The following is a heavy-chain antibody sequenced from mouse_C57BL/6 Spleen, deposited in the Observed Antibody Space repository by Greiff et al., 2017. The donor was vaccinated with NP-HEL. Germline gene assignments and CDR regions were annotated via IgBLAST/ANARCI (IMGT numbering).Heavy chain of an antibody. V-gene: IGHV1-61*01. CDR1: GFTFTSYW. D-gene: IGHD2-1*01. Sequence: QVQLQQPGAELVRPGSSVKLSCKASGFTFTSYWMDWVKQRPGQGLEWIGNIYPSDSETHYNQKFKDKATLTVDKSSSTAYMQLSSLTSEDSAVYYCARGDGNYGYAMDYWGQGTSVTVSS. CDR3: ARGDGNYGYAMDY. J-gene: IGHJ4*01. CDR2: IYPSDSET.